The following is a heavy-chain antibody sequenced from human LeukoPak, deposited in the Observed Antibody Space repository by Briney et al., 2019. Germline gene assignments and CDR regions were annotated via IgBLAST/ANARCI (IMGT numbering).Heavy chain of an antibody. V-gene: IGHV1-2*02. CDR2: INPNSGGT. D-gene: IGHD6-19*01. Sequence: ASVKVSCKASGYTFTGYYMHWVRQAPGQGLEWMGWINPNSGGTNYAQKFQGRVTMTRDTSISTAYMELSRLRSDDTAVYYCARNKQWLVPVWFDPWGQGTLVTVSS. CDR1: GYTFTGYY. CDR3: ARNKQWLVPVWFDP. J-gene: IGHJ5*02.